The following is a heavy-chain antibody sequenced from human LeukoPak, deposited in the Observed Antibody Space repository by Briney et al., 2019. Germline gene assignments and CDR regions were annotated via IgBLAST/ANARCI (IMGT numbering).Heavy chain of an antibody. CDR3: ARGCYYERSGYCPFDY. J-gene: IGHJ4*02. D-gene: IGHD3-22*01. CDR1: GFIVSNNY. CDR2: IYSGGGT. Sequence: GGSLRLSCAASGFIVSNNYMNWVRQPPGKRLEWVSIIYSGGGTYYADSVKGRFAISRDNSKNTLYLQMNSPGADDTAVYYCARGCYYERSGYCPFDYWGPGTLVTVSS. V-gene: IGHV3-53*01.